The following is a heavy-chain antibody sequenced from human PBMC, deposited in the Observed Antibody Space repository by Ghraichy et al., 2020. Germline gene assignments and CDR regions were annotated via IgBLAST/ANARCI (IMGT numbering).Heavy chain of an antibody. D-gene: IGHD1-26*01. V-gene: IGHV3-20*04. CDR1: GFIFRDHG. J-gene: IGHJ4*02. Sequence: GGSLRLSCAVSGFIFRDHGMAWVRQRPGKGLEWVAGINYNGGSTNYAHSVKGRFTISRDNTKSALFLQMDTLGVDDTAFYYCARAYTGTYYSLPDFWGQGTLITVSS. CDR3: ARAYTGTYYSLPDF. CDR2: INYNGGST.